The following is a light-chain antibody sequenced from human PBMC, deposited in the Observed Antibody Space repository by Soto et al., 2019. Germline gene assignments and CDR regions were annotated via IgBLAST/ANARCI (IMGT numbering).Light chain of an antibody. Sequence: EIVLTQSPGTLSLSPGERATLSCRASQSVISNYLDWYQQKPGQAPSLLIYDASSRATGIPDRFSGSGSGTDFTLTISRLEPEDFAMYYCQQYGSSAPITFGQGTRLEIE. V-gene: IGKV3-20*01. CDR3: QQYGSSAPIT. CDR2: DAS. J-gene: IGKJ5*01. CDR1: QSVISNY.